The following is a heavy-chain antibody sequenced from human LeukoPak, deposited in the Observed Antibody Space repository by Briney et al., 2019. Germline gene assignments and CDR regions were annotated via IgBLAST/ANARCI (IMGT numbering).Heavy chain of an antibody. CDR2: IYNSGST. D-gene: IGHD6-19*01. V-gene: IGHV4-38-2*02. Sequence: PSETLSLTCTVSGYSISSGYFWGWIRQPPGKGLEWIGTIYNSGSTYYNASLESRVTISVDTSKNQFSLKLSSVTAADTAVYYCARVGGSGWPTPYFDYWGQGTLVTVSS. J-gene: IGHJ4*02. CDR1: GYSISSGYF. CDR3: ARVGGSGWPTPYFDY.